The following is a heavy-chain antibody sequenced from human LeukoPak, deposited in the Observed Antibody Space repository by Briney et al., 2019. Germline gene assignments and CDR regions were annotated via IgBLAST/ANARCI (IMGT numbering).Heavy chain of an antibody. Sequence: ASVRLSCTASVYTFTGYYIHCVRQAPGHRREWRGWINPNSVGTNYAQKFQCRVTITSDTSISTAYMELRRLRSDDTAVYYCARDPGRRFLGIEAADTTFDYWGQGTVVTVSS. J-gene: IGHJ4*02. D-gene: IGHD6-13*01. CDR2: INPNSVGT. V-gene: IGHV1-2*02. CDR3: ARDPGRRFLGIEAADTTFDY. CDR1: VYTFTGYY.